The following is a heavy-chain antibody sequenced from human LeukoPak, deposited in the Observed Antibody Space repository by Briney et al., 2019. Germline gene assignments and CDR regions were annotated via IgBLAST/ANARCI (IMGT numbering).Heavy chain of an antibody. V-gene: IGHV4-34*01. J-gene: IGHJ3*02. Sequence: MPSETLSLTCAVYGGSFSGYYWSWIRQPPGKGLEWIGEINHSGSTNYNPSLKSRVTISVDTSKNQFSLKLSSVTAADTAVYYCASIVVVAYDAFDIWGQGTMVTVSS. CDR2: INHSGST. D-gene: IGHD2-15*01. CDR1: GGSFSGYY. CDR3: ASIVVVAYDAFDI.